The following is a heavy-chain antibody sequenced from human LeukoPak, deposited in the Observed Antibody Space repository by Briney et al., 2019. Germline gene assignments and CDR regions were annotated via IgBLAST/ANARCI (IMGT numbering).Heavy chain of an antibody. CDR1: GFTFSSYA. J-gene: IGHJ5*02. V-gene: IGHV3-21*01. Sequence: GGSLRLSCAASGFTFSSYAMNWVRQAPGKGLEWVSSISSSSSYIYYADSVKGRFTISRDNAKNSLYLQMNSLRAEDTAVYYCARDYGDNWFDPWGQGTLVTVSS. D-gene: IGHD4-17*01. CDR2: ISSSSSYI. CDR3: ARDYGDNWFDP.